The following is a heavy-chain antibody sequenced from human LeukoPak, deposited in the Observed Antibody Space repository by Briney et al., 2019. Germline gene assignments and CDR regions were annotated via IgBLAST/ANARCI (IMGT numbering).Heavy chain of an antibody. CDR3: ARGRAGPNYYYYYYMDV. CDR2: IYYSGST. V-gene: IGHV4-59*01. Sequence: PSETLSLTCNVSGDSISSDYWSWIRQPPGKGLEWIGHIYYSGSTNYNPSLKSRVTILVDASKNHFSLKVSSVTAADTAVYYCARGRAGPNYYYYYYMDVWGKGTTVTVSS. J-gene: IGHJ6*03. CDR1: GDSISSDY.